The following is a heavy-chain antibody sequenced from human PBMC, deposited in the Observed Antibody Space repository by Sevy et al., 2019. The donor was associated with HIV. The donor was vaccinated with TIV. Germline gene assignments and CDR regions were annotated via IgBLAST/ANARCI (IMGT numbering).Heavy chain of an antibody. CDR2: IIPILGTV. CDR1: GDTFSSYG. D-gene: IGHD6-19*01. J-gene: IGHJ4*02. CDR3: ARGGGNGWYYFDY. V-gene: IGHV1-69*13. Sequence: ASVKVSCKASGDTFSSYGISWVRQAPGQGLEWMGGIIPILGTVNYAQMFQGRVTITADESTKTAYMELSSLRSEDTAVYYCARGGGNGWYYFDYWGQETLVTVSS.